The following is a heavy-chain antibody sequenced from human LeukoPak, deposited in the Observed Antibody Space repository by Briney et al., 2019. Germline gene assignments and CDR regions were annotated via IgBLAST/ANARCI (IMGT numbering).Heavy chain of an antibody. CDR3: ARVGNRPGEWDY. D-gene: IGHD3-16*01. J-gene: IGHJ4*02. Sequence: SETLSLTCTVSGGSISSGGYYWSWIRQPPGKGLEWIGYIYHSGSTYYNPSLKSRVTISVDRSKNQFSLKLSSVTAADTAVYYCARVGNRPGEWDYWGQGTLVTVSS. V-gene: IGHV4-30-2*01. CDR2: IYHSGST. CDR1: GGSISSGGYY.